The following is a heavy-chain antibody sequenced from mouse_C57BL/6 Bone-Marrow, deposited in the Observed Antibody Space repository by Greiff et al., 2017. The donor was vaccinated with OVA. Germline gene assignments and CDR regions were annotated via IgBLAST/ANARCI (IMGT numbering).Heavy chain of an antibody. CDR1: GYSITSGYY. CDR2: ISYDGSN. CDR3: ARGGDYAPVDYFDY. D-gene: IGHD2-4*01. V-gene: IGHV3-6*01. Sequence: DVQLQESGPGLVKPSQSLSLTCSVTGYSITSGYYWNWIRQFPGNKLEWMGYISYDGSNNYNPSLKNRISITRDTSKNQFFLKLNSVTTEDTATYYCARGGDYAPVDYFDYWGQGTTLTVSS. J-gene: IGHJ2*01.